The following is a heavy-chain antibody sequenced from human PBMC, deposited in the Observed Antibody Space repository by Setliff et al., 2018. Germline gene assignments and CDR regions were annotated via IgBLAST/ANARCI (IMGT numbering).Heavy chain of an antibody. CDR1: GFTFSRSW. Sequence: GGSLRLSCAASGFTFSRSWMNWVRQAPGRGLEWVASLKEDGSVEYYVDAVKGRFTISRDNAKNSLYLEMNSLRAEDTAVYYCARILGWNQCDYWGRGTLVTVSS. CDR3: ARILGWNQCDY. CDR2: LKEDGSVE. J-gene: IGHJ4*02. V-gene: IGHV3-7*03. D-gene: IGHD6-19*01.